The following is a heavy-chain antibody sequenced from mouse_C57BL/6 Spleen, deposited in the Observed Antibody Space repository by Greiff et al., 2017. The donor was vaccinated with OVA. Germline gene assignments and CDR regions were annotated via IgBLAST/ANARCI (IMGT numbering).Heavy chain of an antibody. D-gene: IGHD2-1*01. CDR1: GFTFSSYA. Sequence: DVQLVESGGGLVKPGGSLKLSCAASGFTFSSYAMSWVRQTPEKRLEWVATISDGGSYTYYPDNVKGRFTISRDNAKNNLYLQIRHLKSEDTAMYYCARGTYGTHYCDYWGQGTTLTVSS. V-gene: IGHV5-4*01. CDR3: ARGTYGTHYCDY. J-gene: IGHJ2*01. CDR2: ISDGGSYT.